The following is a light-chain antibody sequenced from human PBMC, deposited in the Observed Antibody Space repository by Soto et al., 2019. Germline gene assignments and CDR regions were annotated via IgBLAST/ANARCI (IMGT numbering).Light chain of an antibody. CDR2: GAS. CDR1: QSVSSRY. J-gene: IGKJ1*01. V-gene: IGKV3-20*01. Sequence: EIVLTQSPGTLSLSPGERATLSSRASQSVSSRYLAWYQQKPGQAPRLLIYGASTRATGIPDRFSGSGSGTDFTLTISRLEPEDFAVYYCQQYDNSPPWTFGQGTKVEIK. CDR3: QQYDNSPPWT.